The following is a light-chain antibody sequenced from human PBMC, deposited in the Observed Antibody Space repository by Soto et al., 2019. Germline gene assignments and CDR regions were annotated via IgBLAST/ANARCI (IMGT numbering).Light chain of an antibody. CDR1: QSVSSL. CDR2: DAS. V-gene: IGKV3-11*01. CDR3: QHRSNWPLT. Sequence: EIVLTQSPATLSWSPGERATLSCRASQSVSSLLAWYQQKPGQAPRLLIYDASNRATGITARFSGSGAGTDFTLTISSLEPEDVAVYYCQHRSNWPLTFGGGTKVEIK. J-gene: IGKJ4*01.